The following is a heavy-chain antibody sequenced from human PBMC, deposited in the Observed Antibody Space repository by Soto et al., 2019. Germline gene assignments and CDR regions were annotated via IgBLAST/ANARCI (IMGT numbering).Heavy chain of an antibody. Sequence: GGSLRLGCAASGFTFSSYAVSGVRHAPGKGPEWISSISGSGSTIYYADSVKGRFTISRDNSKNTLYLQMSSLRAEDTAVYYCAKVFYYYDSSGYYYFDYWGQGTLVTVSS. V-gene: IGHV3-23*01. D-gene: IGHD3-22*01. J-gene: IGHJ4*02. CDR2: ISGSGSTI. CDR1: GFTFSSYA. CDR3: AKVFYYYDSSGYYYFDY.